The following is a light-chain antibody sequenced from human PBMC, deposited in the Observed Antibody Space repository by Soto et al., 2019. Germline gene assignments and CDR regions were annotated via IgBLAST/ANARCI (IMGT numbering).Light chain of an antibody. J-gene: IGLJ1*01. V-gene: IGLV2-14*03. Sequence: QSALTQPASVSGSPGQSITVSCTGSTSDVGRYKSVSWYQHHPGTAPKLLIYDVSKRPSGVSSRFSGSRSGNTASLTISGLHSEDEADYYCSSFTSSTTYVFGTGTKVTVL. CDR1: TSDVGRYKS. CDR2: DVS. CDR3: SSFTSSTTYV.